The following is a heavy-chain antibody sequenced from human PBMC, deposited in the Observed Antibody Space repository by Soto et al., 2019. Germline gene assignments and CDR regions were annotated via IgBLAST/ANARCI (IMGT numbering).Heavy chain of an antibody. CDR2: IYPGDSDT. CDR3: ARYSGSYWNYLDF. V-gene: IGHV5-51*01. CDR1: GYSFASHW. D-gene: IGHD1-26*01. Sequence: GESLKISCKGSGYSFASHWVAWVRQMPEKGLEWIGTIYPGDSDTKYSSAFRGHVTISADTSVSTAYLQWRSLEATDSAIYYCARYSGSYWNYLDFWGKGTLLTVSS. J-gene: IGHJ4*02.